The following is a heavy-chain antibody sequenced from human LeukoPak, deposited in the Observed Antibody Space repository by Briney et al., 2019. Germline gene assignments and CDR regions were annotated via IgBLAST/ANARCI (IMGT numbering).Heavy chain of an antibody. D-gene: IGHD3-10*01. CDR1: GYTFTGYY. Sequence: ASVKVSCKASGYTFTGYYMHWVRQAPGQGLEWMGWINPNSGGTNYAQKFQGRVTMTRDTSISTAYMELSRLRSGDTAVYYCARVGFGEFDDAFDIWGQGTMVTVSS. J-gene: IGHJ3*02. V-gene: IGHV1-2*02. CDR2: INPNSGGT. CDR3: ARVGFGEFDDAFDI.